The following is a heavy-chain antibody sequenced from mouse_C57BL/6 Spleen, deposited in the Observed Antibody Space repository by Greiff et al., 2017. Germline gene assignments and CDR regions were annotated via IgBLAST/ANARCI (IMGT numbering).Heavy chain of an antibody. CDR2: IDPANGNT. D-gene: IGHD1-1*01. CDR1: GFNIKNTY. J-gene: IGHJ1*03. V-gene: IGHV14-3*01. CDR3: ALIPVITTVVADWYFDV. Sequence: VQLQQSVAELVRPGASVKLSCTASGFNIKNTYMHWVKQRPEQGLEWIGRIDPANGNTKYAPKFQGKATITADTSSNTAYLQLSSLTSEDTAIYYCALIPVITTVVADWYFDVWSTGTTVTVSS.